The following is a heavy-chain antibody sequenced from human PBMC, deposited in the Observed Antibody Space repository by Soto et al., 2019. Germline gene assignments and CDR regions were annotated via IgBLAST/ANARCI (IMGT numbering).Heavy chain of an antibody. CDR3: AKAWKEYYDSSGFTDYYFDY. Sequence: PGGSLRLSCAASGFSFSDYAMSWVRQAPGKGLEWVSVISESGGSTHYADSVRGRFTVSRDNSKNTLYLQMNSLRAEDTAVYYCAKAWKEYYDSSGFTDYYFDYPGQAPLVTVSS. V-gene: IGHV3-23*01. J-gene: IGHJ4*02. D-gene: IGHD3-22*01. CDR2: ISESGGST. CDR1: GFSFSDYA.